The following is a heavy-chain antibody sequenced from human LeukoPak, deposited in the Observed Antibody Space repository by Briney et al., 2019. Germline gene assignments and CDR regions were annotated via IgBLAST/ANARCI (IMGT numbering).Heavy chain of an antibody. CDR2: IYYSGST. CDR1: GGSISSYY. D-gene: IGHD4-17*01. J-gene: IGHJ4*02. V-gene: IGHV4-59*01. CDR3: ARYKMDYGDHYYFDY. Sequence: SETLSLTCTVSGGSISSYYWSWIRQPPGKGLEWIGYIYYSGSTNYNPSLKSRVTISVGTSKNQFSLKLSSVTAADTAVYYCARYKMDYGDHYYFDYWGQGTLVTVSS.